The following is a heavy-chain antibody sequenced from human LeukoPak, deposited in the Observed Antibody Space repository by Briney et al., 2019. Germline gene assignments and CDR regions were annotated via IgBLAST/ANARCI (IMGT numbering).Heavy chain of an antibody. CDR3: ARVGDCGGDCYAFDY. Sequence: EASVKVSCKASGYTFTSYDINWVRQATGQGLEWMGWISAYNGNTNYAQKLQGRVTMTTDTSTSTAYMELRSLRSDDTAVYYCARVGDCGGDCYAFDYWGQGTLVTVSS. V-gene: IGHV1-18*01. J-gene: IGHJ4*02. CDR1: GYTFTSYD. CDR2: ISAYNGNT. D-gene: IGHD2-21*02.